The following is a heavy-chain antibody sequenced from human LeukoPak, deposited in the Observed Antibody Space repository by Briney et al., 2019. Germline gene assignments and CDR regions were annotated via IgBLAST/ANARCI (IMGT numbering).Heavy chain of an antibody. CDR1: GFTLSIYW. V-gene: IGHV3-74*01. CDR2: INSDGSST. D-gene: IGHD3-10*01. J-gene: IGHJ6*03. CDR3: ASRGEPPYYYYMDV. Sequence: GMSLRLSCAASGFTLSIYWMHWLRHAPGEGRVWVLHINSDGSSTSYADSVKGRFTISRDNAKNTLYLQMNSLRAEDTAVYYCASRGEPPYYYYMDVWGKGTTVTISS.